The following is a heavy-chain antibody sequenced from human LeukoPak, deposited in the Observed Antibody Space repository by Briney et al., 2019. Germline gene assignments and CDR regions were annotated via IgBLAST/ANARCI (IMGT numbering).Heavy chain of an antibody. V-gene: IGHV5-51*01. J-gene: IGHJ4*02. CDR2: ISPSDSAT. CDR3: GRLAGSGTYYSLDY. CDR1: GYDFTNYW. D-gene: IGHD3-10*01. Sequence: GESLITYRKASGYDFTNYWIGLVRQLPAQGLEYMGLISPSDSATQSSPTFQGHVTLSADKPINTAYLQWRSLKASDIAMYYCGRLAGSGTYYSLDYWGQGTLLAVSS.